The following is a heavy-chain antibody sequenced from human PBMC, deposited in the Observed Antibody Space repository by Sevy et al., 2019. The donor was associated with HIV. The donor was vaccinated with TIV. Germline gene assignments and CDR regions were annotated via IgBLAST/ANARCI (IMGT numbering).Heavy chain of an antibody. V-gene: IGHV3-48*03. J-gene: IGHJ4*02. CDR3: ARDLPPSATTVAHFDY. Sequence: GESLKISCAASGFPFSSYETNWVRQAPGKGLEWVSYISSSGTNKYYSDSVRGRFTISRDNAKNSVYLQMNSLRAEDTALYYCARDLPPSATTVAHFDYWGQGTLVTVSS. CDR2: ISSSGTNK. D-gene: IGHD4-17*01. CDR1: GFPFSSYE.